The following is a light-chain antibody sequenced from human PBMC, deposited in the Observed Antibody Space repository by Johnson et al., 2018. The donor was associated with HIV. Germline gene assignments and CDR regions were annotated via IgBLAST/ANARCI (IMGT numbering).Light chain of an antibody. Sequence: QSVLTQPPSVSAAPGQKVTISCSGSSSNIGNNYVSWYQHLPGTAPKLLIYENTKRPSGIPDRFSGSKSCTSATLGITGLQTGDEGDYYCGTWDSSLSADVVGPGTKGSGL. CDR3: GTWDSSLSADV. CDR2: ENT. J-gene: IGLJ1*01. V-gene: IGLV1-51*02. CDR1: SSNIGNNY.